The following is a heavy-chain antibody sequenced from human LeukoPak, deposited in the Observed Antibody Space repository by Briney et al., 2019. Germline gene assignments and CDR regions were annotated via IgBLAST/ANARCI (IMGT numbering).Heavy chain of an antibody. CDR3: ARDLGDIVVVPAAINLIYYGMDV. J-gene: IGHJ6*02. CDR2: ISYDGSNK. CDR1: GFTFSSYA. Sequence: GGSLRLSCAASGFTFSSYAMHWVRQAPGKGLEWVAVISYDGSNKYYADSAKGRFTISRDNSKNTLYLQMNSLRAEDTAVYYCARDLGDIVVVPAAINLIYYGMDVWGQGTTVTVSS. V-gene: IGHV3-30-3*01. D-gene: IGHD2-2*01.